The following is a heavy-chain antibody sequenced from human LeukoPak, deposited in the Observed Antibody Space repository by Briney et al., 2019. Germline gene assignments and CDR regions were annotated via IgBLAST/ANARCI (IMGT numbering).Heavy chain of an antibody. D-gene: IGHD3-22*01. J-gene: IGHJ4*02. V-gene: IGHV4-31*03. CDR1: GGSISSGDYY. CDR2: IYYSGSA. Sequence: SETLSLTCTVSGGSISSGDYYWSWIRQHPGKGLEWIGYIYYSGSAYYNPSLKSRVTISVDTSKNQFSLKLSSVTAADTAVYYCARIVALKRSFDYWGQGTLVTVSS. CDR3: ARIVALKRSFDY.